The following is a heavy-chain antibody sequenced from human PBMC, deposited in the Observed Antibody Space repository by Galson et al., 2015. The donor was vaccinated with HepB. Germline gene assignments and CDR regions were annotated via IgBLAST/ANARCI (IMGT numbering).Heavy chain of an antibody. CDR2: ISDDGSNK. D-gene: IGHD3-10*01. V-gene: IGHV3-30*18. CDR3: AKDLYGSHFIDSFDI. Sequence: SLRLSCAASGFTFRTYGMHWVRQAPGKGLEWVAVISDDGSNKYYADSVKGRFTISRDNSKNTLYLQMNSLRAEDTAVYYCAKDLYGSHFIDSFDIWGQGTMVTVSS. J-gene: IGHJ3*02. CDR1: GFTFRTYG.